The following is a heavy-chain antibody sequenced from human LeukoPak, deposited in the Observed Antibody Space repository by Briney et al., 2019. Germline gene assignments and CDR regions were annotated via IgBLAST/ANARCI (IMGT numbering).Heavy chain of an antibody. J-gene: IGHJ5*02. V-gene: IGHV4-61*02. CDR3: ARTSEGAAASNWFDP. CDR1: GGSISSGNYY. Sequence: SQTLSLTCTVSGGSISSGNYYWNWIRQPAGKELEWIGRIYTSGSGGSTNYSPSLKSRVTMSVDTSKNQFSLKLSSVTAADTAVYYCARTSEGAAASNWFDPWGQGALVTVSS. D-gene: IGHD6-13*01. CDR2: IYTSGSGGST.